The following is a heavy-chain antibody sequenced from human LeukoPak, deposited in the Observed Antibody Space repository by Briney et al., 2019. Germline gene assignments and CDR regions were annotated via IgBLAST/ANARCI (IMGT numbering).Heavy chain of an antibody. V-gene: IGHV3-23*01. CDR2: ISGSGGST. J-gene: IGHJ4*02. CDR1: GFTFSSYA. D-gene: IGHD6-19*01. CDR3: AKDPEYSSGWYLDY. Sequence: GGSLRLSCAASGFTFSSYAMSWVRQAPGKGLEWVSAISGSGGSTYYVDSVKGRFTISRDNSKNTLYLQMNSLRADDTAVYYCAKDPEYSSGWYLDYWGPGTQVTVSS.